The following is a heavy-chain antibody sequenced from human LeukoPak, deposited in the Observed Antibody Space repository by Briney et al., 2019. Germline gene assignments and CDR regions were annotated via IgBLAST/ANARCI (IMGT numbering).Heavy chain of an antibody. Sequence: HGESLEISCKGSGYSFTSYWIGWVRQMPGKGLEWMGIIYPGDSDTRYSPSFQGQVTISADKSISTAYLQWSSLKASDTAMYYCARHGDSSGWYRGHYYYYGMDVWGQGTTVTVSS. J-gene: IGHJ6*02. V-gene: IGHV5-51*01. CDR3: ARHGDSSGWYRGHYYYYGMDV. CDR2: IYPGDSDT. CDR1: GYSFTSYW. D-gene: IGHD6-19*01.